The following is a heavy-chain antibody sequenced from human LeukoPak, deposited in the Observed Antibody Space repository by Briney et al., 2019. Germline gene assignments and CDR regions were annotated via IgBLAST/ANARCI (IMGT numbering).Heavy chain of an antibody. CDR1: GYSISSGYY. D-gene: IGHD1-26*01. J-gene: IGHJ4*02. Sequence: SETLSLTCAVSGYSISSGYYWGWIRQPPGKGLEWIGSIYHSGSTYYNPSLKSRVTISVDTSKNQFSPKLSSVTAADTAGYYCARRVGYFDFWGQGTLVTVSS. V-gene: IGHV4-38-2*01. CDR3: ARRVGYFDF. CDR2: IYHSGST.